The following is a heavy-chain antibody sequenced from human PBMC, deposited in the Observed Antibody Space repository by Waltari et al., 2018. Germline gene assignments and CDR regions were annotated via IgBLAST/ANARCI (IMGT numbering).Heavy chain of an antibody. V-gene: IGHV1-69*08. D-gene: IGHD3-10*01. J-gene: IGHJ6*02. Sequence: QVQLVQSGAEVKKPGSSVKVSCKASGGTFRSYALSGVRQAPGHGLEWMGRIIPIFGTANYAQKFQGRVTITADKSTSTAYMELSSLRSEDTAVYYCASPTGGSGSYYYYYYGMDVWGQGTTVTVSS. CDR2: IIPIFGTA. CDR3: ASPTGGSGSYYYYYYGMDV. CDR1: GGTFRSYA.